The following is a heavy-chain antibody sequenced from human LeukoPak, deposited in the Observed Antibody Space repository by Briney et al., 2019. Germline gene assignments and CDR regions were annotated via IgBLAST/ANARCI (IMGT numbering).Heavy chain of an antibody. J-gene: IGHJ5*02. CDR1: GFTLSDSA. V-gene: IGHV3-73*01. CDR3: TRDRGTYNWLDP. CDR2: IDRPAKSYAT. Sequence: GGALKLSCAASGFTLSDSAIHWVRQASGKGLEWVGLIDRPAKSYATAYGASVGGRFTISRDDSKNTAYLQMDSLKTEDTALYYCTRDRGTYNWLDPWGQGTLVTVSS. D-gene: IGHD1-26*01.